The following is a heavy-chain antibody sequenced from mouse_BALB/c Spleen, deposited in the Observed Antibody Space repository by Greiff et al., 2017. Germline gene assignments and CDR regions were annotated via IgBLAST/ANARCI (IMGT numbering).Heavy chain of an antibody. J-gene: IGHJ2*01. D-gene: IGHD1-1*01. CDR2: INSNGGST. CDR1: GFTFSSYG. CDR3: AREGYYGSSYPY. Sequence: EVKLMESGGGLVQPGGSLKLSCAASGFTFSSYGMSWVRQTPDKRLELVATINSNGGSTYYPDSVKGRFTISRDNAKNTLYLQMSSLKSEYTAMYYCAREGYYGSSYPYWGQGTTLTVSS. V-gene: IGHV5-6-3*01.